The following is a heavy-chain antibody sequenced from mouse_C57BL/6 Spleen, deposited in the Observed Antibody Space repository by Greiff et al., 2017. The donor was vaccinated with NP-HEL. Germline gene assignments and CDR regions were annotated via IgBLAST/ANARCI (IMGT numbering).Heavy chain of an antibody. CDR1: GYTFTDYY. Sequence: EVQLQQSGPELVKPGASVKISCKASGYTFTDYYMNWVKQSHGKSLEWIGDINPNNGGTSYNQKFKGKATLTVDQSSSTAYMELRSLTSEDSAVYSCARGLRRGYWGQGTTLTVSS. J-gene: IGHJ2*01. CDR3: ARGLRRGY. V-gene: IGHV1-26*01. CDR2: INPNNGGT. D-gene: IGHD2-4*01.